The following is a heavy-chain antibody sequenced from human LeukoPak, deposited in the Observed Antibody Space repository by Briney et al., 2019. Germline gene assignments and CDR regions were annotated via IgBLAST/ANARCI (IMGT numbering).Heavy chain of an antibody. D-gene: IGHD3-9*01. Sequence: GGSLRLSCAASGFTFRSYEMNWGRQAPGKGLEWVSYISSSGSTIYYAEFVKGRFTISRDNAKNSLYLQMNSLRAEDTAVYYCAKPRGIFYDILTPPDYWGQGTLVTVSS. V-gene: IGHV3-48*03. CDR3: AKPRGIFYDILTPPDY. CDR2: ISSSGSTI. CDR1: GFTFRSYE. J-gene: IGHJ4*02.